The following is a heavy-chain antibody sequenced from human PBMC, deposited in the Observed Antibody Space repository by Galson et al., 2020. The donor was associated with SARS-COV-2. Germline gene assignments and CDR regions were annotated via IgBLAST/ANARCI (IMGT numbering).Heavy chain of an antibody. CDR2: ISSSGTNI. D-gene: IGHD6-13*01. CDR1: GFSFSDYE. J-gene: IGHJ3*02. Sequence: GGSLRLSCAGSGFSFSDYEMNWVRHGPGKGLEWVSYISSSGTNIYYADSVKGRFTISRDNAKNSLYLQMTSLRAEDTAIYYCASPYLAAASFFGAFDIGGPGTMVTVSS. V-gene: IGHV3-48*03. CDR3: ASPYLAAASFFGAFDI.